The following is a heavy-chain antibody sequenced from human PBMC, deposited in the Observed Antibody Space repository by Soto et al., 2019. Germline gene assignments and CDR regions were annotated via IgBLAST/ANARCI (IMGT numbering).Heavy chain of an antibody. CDR2: ISSSGSTI. J-gene: IGHJ6*03. CDR3: ARDPWYYYMDF. CDR1: GFTFSDYY. Sequence: GGSLRLSCAASGFTFSDYYMSWIRQAPGKGLEWVSYISSSGSTIYYADSVKGRFTISRDNAKNSLYLQMNSLRAEDTAVYYFARDPWYYYMDFWCKGLTVTVFS. V-gene: IGHV3-11*01.